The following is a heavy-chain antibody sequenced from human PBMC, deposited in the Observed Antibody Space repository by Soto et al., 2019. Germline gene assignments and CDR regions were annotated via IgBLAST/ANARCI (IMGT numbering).Heavy chain of an antibody. CDR2: IYYSGTT. V-gene: IGHV4-59*01. J-gene: IGHJ5*02. CDR3: ARDYSTYFWFDP. Sequence: SETLSLTCTVSGGSITNYYWSWIRQPPGKGLEWIGYIYYSGTTSYNPSLKSRVTMSVDTSKNQFSLKLNSVTAADTAVYYCARDYSTYFWFDPWGQGXLVTVPS. CDR1: GGSITNYY. D-gene: IGHD4-4*01.